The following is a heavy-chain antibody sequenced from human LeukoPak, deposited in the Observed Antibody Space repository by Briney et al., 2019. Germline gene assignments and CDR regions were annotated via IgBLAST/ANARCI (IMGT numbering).Heavy chain of an antibody. J-gene: IGHJ4*02. CDR1: GYTFTSYG. D-gene: IGHD6-13*01. CDR3: ARDTVRGKKQQLRY. Sequence: GASVKVSCKASGYTFTSYGISWVRQAPGQGLEWMGWINPNSGGTNYAQKFQGRVTMTRDTSISTAYMELSRLRSDDTAVYYCARDTVRGKKQQLRYWGQGTLVTVSS. V-gene: IGHV1-2*02. CDR2: INPNSGGT.